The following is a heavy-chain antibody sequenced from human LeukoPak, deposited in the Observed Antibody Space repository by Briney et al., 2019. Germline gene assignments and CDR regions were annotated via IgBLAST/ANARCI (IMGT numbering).Heavy chain of an antibody. CDR1: GGSITSSGYY. Sequence: SETLSLTCTVSGGSITSSGYYWGWIRQPPGTGLEWIGNIYYSGSTFYNPSLESRVTISVDTSRNQFSLKLSSVTAADTALYFCARQVGTTENDYWGQGTLVTVSS. V-gene: IGHV4-39*01. CDR3: ARQVGTTENDY. CDR2: IYYSGST. J-gene: IGHJ4*02. D-gene: IGHD1-26*01.